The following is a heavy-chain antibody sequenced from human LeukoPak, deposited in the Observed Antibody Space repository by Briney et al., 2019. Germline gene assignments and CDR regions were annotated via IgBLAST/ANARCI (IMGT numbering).Heavy chain of an antibody. CDR3: ARPRGKVVTAPSSAFDI. J-gene: IGHJ3*02. CDR1: GFTFSSYS. V-gene: IGHV3-21*01. Sequence: GGSLRLSCAASGFTFSSYSMNWVRQAPGKGLEWVSSISVSSSYIYYADSVKGRFTISRDNAKNSLYLQMNSLRAEDTAVYYCARPRGKVVTAPSSAFDIWGQGTMVTVSS. CDR2: ISVSSSYI. D-gene: IGHD2-21*02.